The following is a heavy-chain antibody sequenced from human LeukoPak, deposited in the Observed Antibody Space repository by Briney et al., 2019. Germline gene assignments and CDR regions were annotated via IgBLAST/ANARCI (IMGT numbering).Heavy chain of an antibody. Sequence: SETLSLTCAVYGGSFSGYYWSWIRQPPGKGLEWIGEINHSGSTNYNPSLKSRVTISVDTSKNQFSLKLSTVTAADTAVYYSARGVYSSSSGSAFDIWGQGTMVTVSS. V-gene: IGHV4-34*01. CDR2: INHSGST. CDR3: ARGVYSSSSGSAFDI. D-gene: IGHD6-6*01. CDR1: GGSFSGYY. J-gene: IGHJ3*02.